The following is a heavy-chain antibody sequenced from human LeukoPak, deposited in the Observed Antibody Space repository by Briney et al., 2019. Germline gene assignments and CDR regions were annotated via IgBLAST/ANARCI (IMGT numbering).Heavy chain of an antibody. CDR3: ARDEDSGYDPFFDY. V-gene: IGHV3-7*01. J-gene: IGHJ4*02. Sequence: PGGSLRLSCAASGFTFSSYWMSWVRQAPGKGLEWVANIKQDGSEKYYVDSVKGRFTISRDNAKNSLYLQMNSLRAEDTAVYYCARDEDSGYDPFFDYWGQGTLVTVSS. CDR2: IKQDGSEK. CDR1: GFTFSSYW. D-gene: IGHD5-12*01.